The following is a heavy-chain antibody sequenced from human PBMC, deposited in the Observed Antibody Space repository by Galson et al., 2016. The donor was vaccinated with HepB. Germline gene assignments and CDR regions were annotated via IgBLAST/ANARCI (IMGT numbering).Heavy chain of an antibody. Sequence: TLSLTCTVSGGSISSGGYFWSWIRQYPGKGLEWIGNIYYSGTTYYNPSLKSRVTISVDTSKNQFSLKLSSVTAADTAVYYCARVPATTQSYYYGMDVWGHGTTATVSS. CDR2: IYYSGTT. CDR3: ARVPATTQSYYYGMDV. CDR1: GGSISSGGYF. D-gene: IGHD5-12*01. J-gene: IGHJ6*01. V-gene: IGHV4-31*03.